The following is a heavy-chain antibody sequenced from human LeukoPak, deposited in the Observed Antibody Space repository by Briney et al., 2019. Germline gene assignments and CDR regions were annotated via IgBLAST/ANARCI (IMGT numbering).Heavy chain of an antibody. CDR3: ARGRLGGNY. CDR2: IHDSQST. V-gene: IGHV4-59*01. J-gene: IGHJ4*02. Sequence: PSETLSLTCTVSGGSISSYDWSWIRQPPGKGLEWIGYIHDSQSTNCNPSLKSRVTISGDMSKNQFSLKLTSVTAADTAVYYCARGRLGGNYWGQGTLVTVSS. CDR1: GGSISSYD. D-gene: IGHD3-16*01.